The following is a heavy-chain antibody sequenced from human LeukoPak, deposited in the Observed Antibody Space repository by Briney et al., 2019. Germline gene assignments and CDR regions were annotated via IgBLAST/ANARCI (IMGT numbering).Heavy chain of an antibody. Sequence: ASVKVSCKASGYTFTSYDINWVRQATGQGLEWMGWMNPNSDNTGYAQKFQGRVTITRNTSMNTAYMELSSLSSEDTAVYYCATNVREARHFHYWGQGTLVTVSS. CDR3: ATNVREARHFHY. CDR2: MNPNSDNT. D-gene: IGHD6-6*01. CDR1: GYTFTSYD. J-gene: IGHJ1*01. V-gene: IGHV1-8*03.